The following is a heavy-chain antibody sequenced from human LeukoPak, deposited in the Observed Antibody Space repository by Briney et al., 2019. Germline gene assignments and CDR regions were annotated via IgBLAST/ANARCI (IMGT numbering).Heavy chain of an antibody. CDR1: GGSISSYY. V-gene: IGHV4-59*08. CDR2: IYYSGST. J-gene: IGHJ4*02. D-gene: IGHD5-18*01. CDR3: ARHGRGSWYSYGGFDY. Sequence: SQTLSLTCTVSGGSISSYYWSWIRQPPGKGLEWIGYIYYSGSTNYNPSLKSRVTISVDTSKNQFSLKLSSVTAADTAVYYCARHGRGSWYSYGGFDYWGQGTLVTVSS.